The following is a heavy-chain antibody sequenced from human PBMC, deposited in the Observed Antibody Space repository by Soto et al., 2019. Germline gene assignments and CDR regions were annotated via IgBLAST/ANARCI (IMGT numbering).Heavy chain of an antibody. V-gene: IGHV1-2*04. D-gene: IGHD3-22*01. Sequence: GASVKVSCKASGYTFTGYYIHWVRQAPGQGLEWMGWINPNSGGTNYAQKFQGWVTMTRDTSISTAYMELSRLRSDDTAVYYCAREYEDSGGYYYYDAFDIWGQGTMVTVSS. CDR3: AREYEDSGGYYYYDAFDI. CDR2: INPNSGGT. J-gene: IGHJ3*02. CDR1: GYTFTGYY.